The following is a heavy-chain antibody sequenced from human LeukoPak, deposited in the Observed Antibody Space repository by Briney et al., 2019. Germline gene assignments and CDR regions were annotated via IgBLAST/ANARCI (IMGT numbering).Heavy chain of an antibody. CDR1: GGSFGDYY. CDR2: INRSGDT. CDR3: AKSRLIDSSGSR. J-gene: IGHJ4*02. Sequence: SETLSLTCAVSGGSFGDYYWGWIRQPPWKGLEWIGEINRSGDTNYAPSLKSRVTISVDTSKIQISLRLSSVTAADTAVYYCAKSRLIDSSGSRWGPGTRVTVAS. D-gene: IGHD3-22*01. V-gene: IGHV4-34*01.